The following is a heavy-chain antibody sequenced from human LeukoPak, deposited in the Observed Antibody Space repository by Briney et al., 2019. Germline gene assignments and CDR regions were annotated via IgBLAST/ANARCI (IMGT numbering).Heavy chain of an antibody. CDR3: ARQKYNYDTSGSDDAFDI. CDR2: IYFSGST. V-gene: IGHV4-59*08. D-gene: IGHD3-22*01. Sequence: PSETLSLTCTVSGGSISSYYWSWIRQPPGKGLEWIGYIYFSGSTKYNPSLRSRVTISVDTSKNQFFLRLSSVTAADTAVYYCARQKYNYDTSGSDDAFDIWGQGTMVTVSS. J-gene: IGHJ3*02. CDR1: GGSISSYY.